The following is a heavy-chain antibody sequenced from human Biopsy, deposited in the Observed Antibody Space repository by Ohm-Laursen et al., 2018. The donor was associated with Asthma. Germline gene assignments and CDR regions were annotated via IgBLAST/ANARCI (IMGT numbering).Heavy chain of an antibody. J-gene: IGHJ4*02. CDR3: ASDFPKDYVRYNFQF. V-gene: IGHV1-24*01. CDR1: GYSPTDLS. CDR2: HDHEEGGT. Sequence: VSVKVSCKISGYSPTDLSMHWVRQAPGQGLEWMGGHDHEEGGTVNARRFQGRVTMTEDTSTDTAYMELSSLSSDDTAVYYCASDFPKDYVRYNFQFWGQGTLVTVSS. D-gene: IGHD4-17*01.